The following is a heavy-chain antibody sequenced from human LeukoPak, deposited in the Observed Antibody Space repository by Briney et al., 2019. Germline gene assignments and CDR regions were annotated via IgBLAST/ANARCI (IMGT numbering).Heavy chain of an antibody. Sequence: GGSLRLSCAASGFTFSSYSMNWVRQAPGKGLEWVSSISSSSSYIYYADSVKGRFTISRDNAKNSLYLQMNSLRAEDTAVYYCARDSKGDYGDYDYMDVWGKGTTVTVSS. CDR3: ARDSKGDYGDYDYMDV. J-gene: IGHJ6*03. CDR1: GFTFSSYS. V-gene: IGHV3-21*01. CDR2: ISSSSSYI. D-gene: IGHD4-17*01.